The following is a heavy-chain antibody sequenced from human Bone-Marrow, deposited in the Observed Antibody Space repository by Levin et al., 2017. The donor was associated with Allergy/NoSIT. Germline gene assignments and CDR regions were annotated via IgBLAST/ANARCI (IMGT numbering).Heavy chain of an antibody. J-gene: IGHJ4*02. Sequence: GESLKISCAASGFTFNSYALSWVRQAPGKGLEWVSAISDSGSSTYYADSVKGRFTISRDNSKTTLYLQMNSLRAEDTAVYYCAKGAGWVAGAVALIWGQGTLVTVSS. CDR1: GFTFNSYA. CDR3: AKGAGWVAGAVALI. CDR2: ISDSGSST. V-gene: IGHV3-23*01. D-gene: IGHD6-19*01.